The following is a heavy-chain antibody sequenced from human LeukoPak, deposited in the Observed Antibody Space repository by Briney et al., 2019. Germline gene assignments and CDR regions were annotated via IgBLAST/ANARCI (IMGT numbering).Heavy chain of an antibody. CDR3: ALLYFGAGVDAFDI. Sequence: PSETLSLTCSVSGGSISSDTYYWGWIRQPPGKGLEWIGTMYYSGNTDYNPSLKSRITISVDTSKNQFYLKLTSVTAADTALYYCALLYFGAGVDAFDIWGQGTRVAVSS. V-gene: IGHV4-39*07. J-gene: IGHJ3*02. CDR1: GGSISSDTYY. D-gene: IGHD3-10*01. CDR2: MYYSGNT.